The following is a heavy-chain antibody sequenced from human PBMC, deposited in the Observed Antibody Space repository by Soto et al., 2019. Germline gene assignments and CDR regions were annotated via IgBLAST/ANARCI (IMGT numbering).Heavy chain of an antibody. Sequence: SETLSLTCIVSGDSISSSSYYWVWIRQPPGKGLEWIGSIYYSGTTYYNPSLESRVTISIDTSKNQFSLKLSSLTAADTAVYYCSKTGPYDILTYWYFDLWGRGTLVTVSS. CDR3: SKTGPYDILTYWYFDL. CDR1: GDSISSSSYY. CDR2: IYYSGTT. J-gene: IGHJ2*01. V-gene: IGHV4-39*01. D-gene: IGHD3-9*01.